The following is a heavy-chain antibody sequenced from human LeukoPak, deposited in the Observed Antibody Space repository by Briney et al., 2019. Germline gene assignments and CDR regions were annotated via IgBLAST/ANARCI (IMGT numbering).Heavy chain of an antibody. J-gene: IGHJ4*02. CDR2: IKQGGSEK. CDR3: ARDPRYGYCSGGSCYSTDYFDY. V-gene: IGHV3-7*01. CDR1: GFTFSSYW. Sequence: GGSLRLSCAASGFTFSSYWMSWVRQAPGKGLEWVANIKQGGSEKYYVDSVKGRFTISRDNAKNSLYLQMNSLRAEDTAVYYCARDPRYGYCSGGSCYSTDYFDYWGQGTLVTVSS. D-gene: IGHD2-15*01.